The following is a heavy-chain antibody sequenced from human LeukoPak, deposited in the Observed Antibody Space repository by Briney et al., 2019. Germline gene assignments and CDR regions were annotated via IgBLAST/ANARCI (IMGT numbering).Heavy chain of an antibody. J-gene: IGHJ4*02. Sequence: GGSLRLSCAASGFTFDDYAMHWVRHAPGKGLEWVSLISGDGGSTYYADSVKGRFTISRDNSKNSLYLQMNSLRTEDTALYYCAKGGAYYYDSSGYPLDYWGQGTLVTVSS. CDR2: ISGDGGST. CDR3: AKGGAYYYDSSGYPLDY. D-gene: IGHD3-22*01. CDR1: GFTFDDYA. V-gene: IGHV3-43*02.